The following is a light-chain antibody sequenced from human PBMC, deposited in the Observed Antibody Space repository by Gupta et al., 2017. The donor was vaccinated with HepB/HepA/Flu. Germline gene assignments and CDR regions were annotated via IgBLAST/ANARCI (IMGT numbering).Light chain of an antibody. CDR1: QSVSSN. V-gene: IGKV3-15*01. CDR3: QQYSFWPET. CDR2: GAS. J-gene: IGKJ1*01. Sequence: EVVMTQSPATLSVSPGERATLSCRASQSVSSNLAWYQQKPGQAPRLLIYGASTRATDVLARFSGSGYGTEFALSLRSLLSEYSAVYYCQQYSFWPETFGQGTKVEIK.